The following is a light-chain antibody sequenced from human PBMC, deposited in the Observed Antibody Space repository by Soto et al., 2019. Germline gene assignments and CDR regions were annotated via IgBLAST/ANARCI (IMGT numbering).Light chain of an antibody. J-gene: IGKJ2*01. CDR1: QSLRSSY. V-gene: IGKV3-20*01. CDR2: GAS. CDR3: QQFASSRRT. Sequence: EIVLTQSPGTLSLSPGERATLSCRASQSLRSSYLAWYQQKPGQAPRLLIYGASIRATGIPDRFSGSGSGTDFTLTIGRLEPEDSAAYYCQQFASSRRTFGQGTKLEIK.